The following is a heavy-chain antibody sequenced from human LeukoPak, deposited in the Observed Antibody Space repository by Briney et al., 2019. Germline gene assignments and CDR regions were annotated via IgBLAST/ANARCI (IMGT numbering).Heavy chain of an antibody. CDR1: GGTFISYA. J-gene: IGHJ6*02. CDR2: IIPIFGTA. CDR3: AQSSSWTYYYYGMDV. Sequence: ASVKVSCKASGGTFISYAISWVRQAPGQGLEWMGGIIPIFGTANYAQKFQGRVTITADESTSTAYMELSSLRSEDTAVYYCAQSSSWTYYYYGMDVWGQGTTVTVSS. D-gene: IGHD6-13*01. V-gene: IGHV1-69*13.